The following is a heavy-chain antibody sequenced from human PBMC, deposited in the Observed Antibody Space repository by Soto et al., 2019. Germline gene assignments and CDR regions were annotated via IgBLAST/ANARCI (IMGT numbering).Heavy chain of an antibody. Sequence: NPSETLSLTCIVSGGSISTYYWSWIRQPPGKGLEWIGYIYHTGSTNYNPSLKSRVTITVDTSKNQFSLQLKSVTAADTAVYYCARDDGEFDYWGRGTLVTVSS. V-gene: IGHV4-59*01. J-gene: IGHJ4*02. CDR2: IYHTGST. CDR3: ARDDGEFDY. CDR1: GGSISTYY.